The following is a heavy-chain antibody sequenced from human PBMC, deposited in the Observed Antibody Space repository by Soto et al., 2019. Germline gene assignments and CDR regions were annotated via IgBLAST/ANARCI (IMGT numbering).Heavy chain of an antibody. CDR1: GYTFTSYA. D-gene: IGHD2-15*01. Sequence: ASVKVSCKASGYTFTSYAMHWVRQAPGQRLEWMGWINAGNGNTKYSQKSQGRVTITRDTSASTAYMELSSLRSEDTAVYYCARAQVVGYCSGGSCYLFDYWGQGTLVTVSS. V-gene: IGHV1-3*01. CDR2: INAGNGNT. J-gene: IGHJ4*02. CDR3: ARAQVVGYCSGGSCYLFDY.